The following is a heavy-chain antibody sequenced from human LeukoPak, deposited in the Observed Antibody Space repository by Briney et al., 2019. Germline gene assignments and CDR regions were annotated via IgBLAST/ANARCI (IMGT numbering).Heavy chain of an antibody. CDR1: GGSFSSYY. J-gene: IGHJ4*02. D-gene: IGHD2-8*02. Sequence: SETLSLTCTFYGGSFSSYYWSWVRQPPGKGLEWIGEINHSGSTTYNPSLRSRVTITVDTSKKHFSLKLTSVTAADTAVYFCAQTLEVSTITVHYWGQGTLVTVSS. CDR3: AQTLEVSTITVHY. V-gene: IGHV4-34*01. CDR2: INHSGST.